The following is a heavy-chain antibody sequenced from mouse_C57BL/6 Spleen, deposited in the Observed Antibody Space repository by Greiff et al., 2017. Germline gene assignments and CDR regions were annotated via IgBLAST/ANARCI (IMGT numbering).Heavy chain of an antibody. J-gene: IGHJ1*03. CDR2: IWRGGST. Sequence: VMLVESGPGLVQPSQSLSITCTVSGFSLTSYGVHWVRQSPGKGLEWLGVIWRGGSTDYNAAFMSRLSITKDNSKSQVFFKMNSLQADDTAIYYCAKNGGIYDGYYVGYFDVWGTGTTVTVSS. CDR1: GFSLTSYG. V-gene: IGHV2-5*01. CDR3: AKNGGIYDGYYVGYFDV. D-gene: IGHD2-3*01.